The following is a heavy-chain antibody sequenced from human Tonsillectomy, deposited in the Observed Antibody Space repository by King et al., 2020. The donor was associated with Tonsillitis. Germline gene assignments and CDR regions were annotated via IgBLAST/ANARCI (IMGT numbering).Heavy chain of an antibody. CDR3: AKDMVPAAFFEIEYFYGMDV. J-gene: IGHJ6*02. D-gene: IGHD2-2*01. V-gene: IGHV3-49*04. CDR2: IRNKAYGGTT. Sequence: VQLVESGGGLVQPGRSLRLSCTASGFTFGDYAMSWVRQAPGKGLEWVGFIRNKAYGGTTEYAASVKGRFTISRDNSKNTVYLQMNSLRAEDTAVFYCAKDMVPAAFFEIEYFYGMDVWGRGTTVIVSS. CDR1: GFTFGDYA.